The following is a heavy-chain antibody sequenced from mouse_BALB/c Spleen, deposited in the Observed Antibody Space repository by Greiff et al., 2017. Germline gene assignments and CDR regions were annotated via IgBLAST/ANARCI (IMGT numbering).Heavy chain of an antibody. Sequence: LQLQQSGAELVKPGASVKLSCTASGFNIKDTYMHWVKQRPEQGLEWIGRIDPANGNTKYDPKFQGKATITADTSSNTAYLQLSSLTSEDTAVYYCAFYYDYSGYYAMDYWGQGTSVTVSS. J-gene: IGHJ4*01. D-gene: IGHD2-4*01. CDR2: IDPANGNT. V-gene: IGHV14-3*02. CDR1: GFNIKDTY. CDR3: AFYYDYSGYYAMDY.